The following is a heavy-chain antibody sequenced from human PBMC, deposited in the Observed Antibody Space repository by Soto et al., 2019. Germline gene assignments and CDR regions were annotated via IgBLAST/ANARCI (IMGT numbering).Heavy chain of an antibody. CDR3: AKDSYYYSGSGSYIQH. V-gene: IGHV3-9*01. CDR2: ISWNSGSI. D-gene: IGHD3-10*01. J-gene: IGHJ1*01. Sequence: EVQLVESGGGLVQPGRSLRLSCAASGFTFDDYAMHWVRQAPGKGLEWVSGISWNSGSIGYADSVKGRFTISRDNAKNSLYLQMNSLRAEDTALYYCAKDSYYYSGSGSYIQHWGQGTLVTVSS. CDR1: GFTFDDYA.